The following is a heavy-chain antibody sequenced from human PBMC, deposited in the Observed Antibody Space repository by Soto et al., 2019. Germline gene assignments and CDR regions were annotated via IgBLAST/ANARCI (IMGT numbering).Heavy chain of an antibody. CDR3: ASDWAAAGPFDY. D-gene: IGHD6-13*01. V-gene: IGHV1-18*01. Sequence: QVQLVQSGAEVKKPGASVKVSCKASGYTFTSYRISWVRQAPGPGLEWMGWISAYNGNPNYAQKLQGRVTMTTDTASSTAYMELRSLRSDDTAVYYCASDWAAAGPFDYWGQGTLVTVSS. J-gene: IGHJ4*02. CDR1: GYTFTSYR. CDR2: ISAYNGNP.